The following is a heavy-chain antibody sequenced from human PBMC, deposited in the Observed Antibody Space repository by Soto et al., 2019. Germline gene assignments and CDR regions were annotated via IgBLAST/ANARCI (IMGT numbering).Heavy chain of an antibody. V-gene: IGHV3-23*01. CDR1: GFTFSNYA. J-gene: IGHJ4*02. D-gene: IGHD3-22*01. CDR2: ISANGRNA. Sequence: LRLSCAASGFTFSNYAMNWIRQAPGKGLEWLSSISANGRNAYYADSVKGRFTISRDRSKNTLYLQLDSLRVEDTAIYFCAKDFSSLGWLALGAPFDSWGQGTLVTVSS. CDR3: AKDFSSLGWLALGAPFDS.